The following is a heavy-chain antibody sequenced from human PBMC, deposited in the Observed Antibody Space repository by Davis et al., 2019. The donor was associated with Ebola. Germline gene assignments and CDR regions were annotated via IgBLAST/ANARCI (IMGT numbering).Heavy chain of an antibody. V-gene: IGHV3-33*01. J-gene: IGHJ4*02. CDR3: ARDPRRWLQLGYYFDY. CDR2: IWYDGSNK. D-gene: IGHD5-24*01. Sequence: PGGSLRLSCAASGFTFSSYGMHWVRQAPGKGLEWVAVIWYDGSNKYYADSVKGRFTISRDNSKNTLYLQMNSLRAEDTAVYYCARDPRRWLQLGYYFDYWGQGTLVTVSS. CDR1: GFTFSSYG.